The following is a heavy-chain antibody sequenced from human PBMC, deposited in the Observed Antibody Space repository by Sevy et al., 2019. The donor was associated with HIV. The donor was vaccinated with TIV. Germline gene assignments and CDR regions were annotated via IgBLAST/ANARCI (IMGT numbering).Heavy chain of an antibody. CDR1: GYTFTSFG. CDR3: GRWDMATSSDAFDF. V-gene: IGHV1-18*01. J-gene: IGHJ3*01. D-gene: IGHD5-12*01. CDR2: INTYNSNT. Sequence: ASVKVSCKPSGYTFTSFGFTWVRQAPGQGIEWVGSINTYNSNTYYAQRLQGRLSMTTDTSTSTAYMELRSLRSDDTAVYFCGRWDMATSSDAFDFLGQGTLVTVSS.